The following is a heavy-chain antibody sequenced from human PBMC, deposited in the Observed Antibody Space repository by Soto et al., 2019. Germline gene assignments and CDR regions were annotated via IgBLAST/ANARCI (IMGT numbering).Heavy chain of an antibody. J-gene: IGHJ4*02. CDR1: GFTFSSYA. D-gene: IGHD3-22*01. CDR2: ISYDGSNK. V-gene: IGHV3-30-3*01. Sequence: VGSLRLSCAASGFTFSSYAMHWVRQAPGKGLEWVAVISYDGSNKYYADSVKGRFTISRDNSKNTLYLQMNSLRAEDTAVYYCARDRWHDYGAPYDSSGFDYWGQGTLVTVSS. CDR3: ARDRWHDYGAPYDSSGFDY.